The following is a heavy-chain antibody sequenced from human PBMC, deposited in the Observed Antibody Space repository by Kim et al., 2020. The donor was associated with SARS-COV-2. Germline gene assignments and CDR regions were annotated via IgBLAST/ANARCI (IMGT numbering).Heavy chain of an antibody. J-gene: IGHJ4*02. CDR1: GYAFTNYP. CDR2: IDTNTGKP. CDR3: ALLTTGTYGFFDR. V-gene: IGHV7-4-1*02. D-gene: IGHD1-26*01. Sequence: ASVKVSCKASGYAFTNYPINWLRQAPGQGLEYMGSIDTNTGKPTYVQGLTGEFVFSLDTSVSTTYLQISSLKAEHTAVYYCALLTTGTYGFFDRWGQGTL.